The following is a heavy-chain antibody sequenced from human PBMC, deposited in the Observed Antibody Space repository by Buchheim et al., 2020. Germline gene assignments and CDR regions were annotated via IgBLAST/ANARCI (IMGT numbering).Heavy chain of an antibody. CDR3: TKKLLSGSYPFDN. J-gene: IGHJ4*02. CDR1: GLTFSSSA. V-gene: IGHV3-23*01. D-gene: IGHD3-22*01. CDR2: ISGGGDYT. Sequence: EVQLLESGGGLVQPGGSLRLSCAASGLTFSSSAMNWVRQAPGKGLEWVSSISGGGDYTYYADSVMGRFTISRDNSESTLLLPMNSLRAEDTAVYYCTKKLLSGSYPFDNWGQGTL.